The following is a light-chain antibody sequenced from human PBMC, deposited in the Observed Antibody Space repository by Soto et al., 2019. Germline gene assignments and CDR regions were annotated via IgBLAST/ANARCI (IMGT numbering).Light chain of an antibody. V-gene: IGKV1-5*03. Sequence: DIQMTQSPSTLSASVGDRVTITCRASQSSNWLAWYQQKPGKAPKLLIYKASSLESGVPSRFSGSGSGTEFTLTISSLQPDDFATYYCQQYNNYSPRTFGQGTKVESK. CDR1: QSSNW. J-gene: IGKJ1*01. CDR2: KAS. CDR3: QQYNNYSPRT.